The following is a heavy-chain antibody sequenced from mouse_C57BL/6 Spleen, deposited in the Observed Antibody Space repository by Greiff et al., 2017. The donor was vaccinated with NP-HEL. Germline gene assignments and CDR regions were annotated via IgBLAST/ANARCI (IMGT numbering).Heavy chain of an antibody. Sequence: DVMLVESGGGLVKPGGSLKLSCAASGFTFSSYAMSWVRQTPEKRLEWVATISDGGSYTYYPDNVKGRFTISRDNAKNNLYLQMSHLKSEDTAMYYCARVDYGNTFDYWGQGTTLTVSS. D-gene: IGHD2-1*01. V-gene: IGHV5-4*03. J-gene: IGHJ2*01. CDR1: GFTFSSYA. CDR3: ARVDYGNTFDY. CDR2: ISDGGSYT.